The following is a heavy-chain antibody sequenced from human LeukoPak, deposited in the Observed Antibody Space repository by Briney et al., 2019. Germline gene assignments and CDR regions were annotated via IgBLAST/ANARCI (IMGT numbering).Heavy chain of an antibody. J-gene: IGHJ4*02. CDR3: ASSRYYGDYHFDY. Sequence: SETLSLTCTVSGGSISSYYWSWIRQPPGKGLEWIGYIYYSGSTNYNPSLKSRVTISVDTSKNQFSLKLSSVTAADTAVYYCASSRYYGDYHFDYWGQGTLVTVSS. D-gene: IGHD4-17*01. V-gene: IGHV4-59*12. CDR1: GGSISSYY. CDR2: IYYSGST.